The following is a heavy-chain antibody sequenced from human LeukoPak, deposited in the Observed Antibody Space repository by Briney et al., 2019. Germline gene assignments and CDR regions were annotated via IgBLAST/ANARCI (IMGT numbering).Heavy chain of an antibody. CDR1: GGSFSSSSYY. CDR2: IHYSGST. Sequence: SETLSLTCTVSGGSFSSSSYYWGWIRQPPGEGLEWIGSIHYSGSTYYNPSLKSRVTISVDTSKNQFSLKLSSVTAADTAVYYCARWTSSSTDAFDIWGQGTMVTVSS. D-gene: IGHD6-6*01. CDR3: ARWTSSSTDAFDI. V-gene: IGHV4-39*01. J-gene: IGHJ3*02.